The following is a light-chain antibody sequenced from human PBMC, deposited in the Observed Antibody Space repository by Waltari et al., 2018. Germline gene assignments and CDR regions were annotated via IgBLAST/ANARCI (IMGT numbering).Light chain of an antibody. CDR1: TSDIGTYDV. V-gene: IGLV2-23*02. J-gene: IGLJ3*02. Sequence: QSALTQPASVSGSPGQSITISRPGTTSDIGTYDVVCWFQQRPGQAPQLLISEVSTRASQISQRVSGSKSGNTADRTSAGLQAEDEAVYYCCSVANDSGVYGGGTKVTVL. CDR2: EVS. CDR3: CSVANDSGV.